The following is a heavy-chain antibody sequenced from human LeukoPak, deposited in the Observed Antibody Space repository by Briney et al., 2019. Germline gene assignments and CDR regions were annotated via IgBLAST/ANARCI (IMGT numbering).Heavy chain of an antibody. Sequence: GGSLRLSCAASGFDVGRNYMTWVRQAPGKGLEWVSFIYSGGATYYADSVRGRFTISRDSSKNTLYLQMNSLRVEDTAVYYCARVPGYSWGQGTLVTVSS. V-gene: IGHV3-53*01. D-gene: IGHD6-13*01. CDR3: ARVPGYS. CDR1: GFDVGRNY. CDR2: IYSGGAT. J-gene: IGHJ4*02.